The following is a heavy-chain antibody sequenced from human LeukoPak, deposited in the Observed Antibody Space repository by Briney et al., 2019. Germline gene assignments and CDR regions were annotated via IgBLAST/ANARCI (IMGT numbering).Heavy chain of an antibody. CDR1: GYTFTSYS. CDR2: ISAYNGNT. J-gene: IGHJ4*02. V-gene: IGHV1-18*01. Sequence: ASVKVSCKASGYTFTSYSISWVRQAPGQGLEWMGWISAYNGNTNYAQKLQGRVTMTTDTSTSTAYMELRSLRSDDTAVYYCARAFGSGSYSLPALFDYWGQGTLVTVSS. D-gene: IGHD1-26*01. CDR3: ARAFGSGSYSLPALFDY.